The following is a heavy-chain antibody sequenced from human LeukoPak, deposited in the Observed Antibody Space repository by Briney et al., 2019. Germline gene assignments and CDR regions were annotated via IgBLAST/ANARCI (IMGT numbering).Heavy chain of an antibody. CDR1: GYTFTSYD. CDR2: MNPNSGNT. CDR3: ARRRIAARQGNWFDP. V-gene: IGHV1-8*03. Sequence: GASVKVSCKASGYTFTSYDINWVRQATGQGLEWMGWMNPNSGNTGYAQKFQGRVTITRNTSISTAYMELSSLRSGDTAVYYCARRRIAARQGNWFDPWGQGTLVTVSS. D-gene: IGHD6-6*01. J-gene: IGHJ5*02.